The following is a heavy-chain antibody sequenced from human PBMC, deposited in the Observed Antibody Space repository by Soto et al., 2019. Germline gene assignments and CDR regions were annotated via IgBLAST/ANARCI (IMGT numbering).Heavy chain of an antibody. CDR3: ARYYDFWSGYVYGMGV. CDR2: IYYSGST. D-gene: IGHD3-3*01. Sequence: SETLSLTCTVSGGSISSSSYYWGWIRQPPGKGLEWIGSIYYSGSTYYNPSLKSRVTISVDTSKNQFSLKLSSVTAADTAVYYCARYYDFWSGYVYGMGVWGQGTTVTVSS. CDR1: GGSISSSSYY. J-gene: IGHJ6*02. V-gene: IGHV4-39*01.